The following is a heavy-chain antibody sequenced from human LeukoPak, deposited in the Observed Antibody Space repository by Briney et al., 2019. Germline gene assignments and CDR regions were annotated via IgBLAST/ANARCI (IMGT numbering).Heavy chain of an antibody. Sequence: PSETLSLTCTVSGGSVSSTEFYWGWIRQPPGKGLQWIGNIYYTGSTYYNPSLNSRVAMSVDTSQNQFSLKMASVTAADTAVYYCARLSKGRYFDYIFDNWGQATLVTVSS. V-gene: IGHV4-39*01. D-gene: IGHD3-9*01. CDR3: ARLSKGRYFDYIFDN. CDR1: GGSVSSTEFY. CDR2: IYYTGST. J-gene: IGHJ4*02.